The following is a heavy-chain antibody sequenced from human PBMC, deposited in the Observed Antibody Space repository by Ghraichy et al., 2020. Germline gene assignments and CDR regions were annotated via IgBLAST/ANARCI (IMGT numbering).Heavy chain of an antibody. V-gene: IGHV4-4*07. CDR3: ARERVGENYYDSSGYYSDAFDI. Sequence: SETLSLTCTVSGGSISSYYWSWIRQPAGKGLEWIGRIYTSGSTNYNPSLKSRVTMSVDTSKNQFSLKLSSVTAADTAVYYCARERVGENYYDSSGYYSDAFDIWGQGTMVTVSS. CDR1: GGSISSYY. D-gene: IGHD3-22*01. J-gene: IGHJ3*02. CDR2: IYTSGST.